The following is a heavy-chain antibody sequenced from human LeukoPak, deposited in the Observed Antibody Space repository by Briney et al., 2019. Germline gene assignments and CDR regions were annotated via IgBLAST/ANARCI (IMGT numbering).Heavy chain of an antibody. CDR1: GGSISSYY. D-gene: IGHD3-3*01. J-gene: IGHJ6*03. CDR3: ARGPSRPYYDFWSGSYYYYMDV. Sequence: SETLSLTCTVSGGSISSYYWSWIRQPAGKGLEWIGRIYTSGSTNYNPSLKSRVTMSVDTSKNQFSLKLSSVTAADTAVYYCARGPSRPYYDFWSGSYYYYMDVWGKGTTVTVSS. V-gene: IGHV4-4*07. CDR2: IYTSGST.